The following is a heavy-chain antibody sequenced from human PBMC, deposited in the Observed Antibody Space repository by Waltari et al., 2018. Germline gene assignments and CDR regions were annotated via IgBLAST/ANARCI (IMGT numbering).Heavy chain of an antibody. CDR2: ISGSGATP. CDR3: AKGSRGYTNYFFDC. D-gene: IGHD3-16*02. J-gene: IGHJ4*02. CDR1: GFPFCGYA. V-gene: IGHV3-23*01. Sequence: EVQLLESAGGLVQPGGALRLSRAASGFPFCGYALCWVRQAPGEGREWVASISGSGATPFYADSGKGRFTIVRDNSKDTFYLQMNSLRVDDSAVYYCAKGSRGYTNYFFDCWGQGALVTVSS.